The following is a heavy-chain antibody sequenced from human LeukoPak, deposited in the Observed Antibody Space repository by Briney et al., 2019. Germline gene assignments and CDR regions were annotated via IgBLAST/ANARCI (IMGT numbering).Heavy chain of an antibody. Sequence: GRSLRLSCAASGFTFSSYGMHWVRQAPGKGLEWVAVISYDGSNKYYADSVKGRFTISRDNSKNTLYLQMNSLRAEDTAVYYCAREGSLIDAFDIWGQGAMVTVSS. CDR3: AREGSLIDAFDI. J-gene: IGHJ3*02. V-gene: IGHV3-30*19. CDR1: GFTFSSYG. D-gene: IGHD3-16*01. CDR2: ISYDGSNK.